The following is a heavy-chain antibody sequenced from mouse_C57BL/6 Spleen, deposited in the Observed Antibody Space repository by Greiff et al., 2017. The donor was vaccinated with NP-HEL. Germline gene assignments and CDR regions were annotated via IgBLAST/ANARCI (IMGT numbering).Heavy chain of an antibody. V-gene: IGHV1-69*01. CDR3: ARNNYGSSYDY. J-gene: IGHJ2*01. D-gene: IGHD1-1*01. CDR1: GYTFTSYW. CDR2: IDPSDSYT. Sequence: QVQLQQPGAVLVMPGASVKLSCKASGYTFTSYWMHWVKQRPGQGLEWIGEIDPSDSYTNYNQKFKGKSTLTVDKSSSTAYMQLSSLTSEDSAVYYCARNNYGSSYDYWGQGTTLTVSS.